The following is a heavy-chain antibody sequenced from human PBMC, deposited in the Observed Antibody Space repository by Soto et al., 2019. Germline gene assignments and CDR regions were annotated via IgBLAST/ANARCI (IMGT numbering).Heavy chain of an antibody. J-gene: IGHJ4*02. D-gene: IGHD3-10*01. V-gene: IGHV1-69*02. CDR1: GGTFSSYT. CDR3: ARVTMVRGEPDFDY. Sequence: SVKVSCKASGGTFSSYTISWVRQAPGQGLEWMGRIIPILGIANYAQKFQGRVTITADKSTSTAYMELSSLRSEDTVVYFCARVTMVRGEPDFDYWGQGTLVTVSS. CDR2: IIPILGIA.